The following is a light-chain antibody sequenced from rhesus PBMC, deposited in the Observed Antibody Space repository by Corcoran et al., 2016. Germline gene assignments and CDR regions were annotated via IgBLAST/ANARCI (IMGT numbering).Light chain of an antibody. CDR1: SSDIGRYNY. CDR3: HSYPNSDSYI. V-gene: IGLV2-11*01. J-gene: IGLJ1*01. CDR2: NVN. Sequence: SAPIQSPSGSGSLGQSVTISCTGTSSDIGRYNYVSWYRQQPGTTPKLMMFNVNRRPSGVSDRFSGSKSGNTASLTISGLQAEDEADYYRHSYPNSDSYILGTGTRLTVL.